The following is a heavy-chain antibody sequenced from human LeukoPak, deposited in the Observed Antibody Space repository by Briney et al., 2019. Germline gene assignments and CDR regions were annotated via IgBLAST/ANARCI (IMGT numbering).Heavy chain of an antibody. Sequence: GSLRLSCAASGFTFRSYWMSWIRQPPGKGLEWIGEINHSGSTNYNPSLKSRVTISVDTSKNQFSLRLSSVTAADTAVFYCATYRPAVGMDVWGQGTSVTVSS. J-gene: IGHJ6*02. CDR3: ATYRPAVGMDV. V-gene: IGHV4-34*08. CDR2: INHSGST. CDR1: GFTFRSYW. D-gene: IGHD1-14*01.